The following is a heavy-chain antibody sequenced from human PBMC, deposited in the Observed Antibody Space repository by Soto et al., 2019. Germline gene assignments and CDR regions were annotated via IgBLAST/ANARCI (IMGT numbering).Heavy chain of an antibody. CDR2: ISGSGGST. V-gene: IGHV3-23*01. CDR1: GFTFSSYA. J-gene: IGHJ4*02. Sequence: GGSLRLSCAASGFTFSSYAMSWVRQAPGKGLEWVSAISGSGGSTYYADSVKGRFTISRDNSKNTLYLQMNSLRAEDTAVYYCAKRGGSGSYGGGYYFDYWGQGTLVTVSS. CDR3: AKRGGSGSYGGGYYFDY. D-gene: IGHD1-26*01.